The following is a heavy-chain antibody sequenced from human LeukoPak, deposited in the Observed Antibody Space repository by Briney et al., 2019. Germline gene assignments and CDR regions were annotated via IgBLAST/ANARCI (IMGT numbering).Heavy chain of an antibody. J-gene: IGHJ4*02. V-gene: IGHV1-8*01. CDR3: ARAPRYCSSTSCYHFDY. Sequence: GASVKVSCKASGYTFTSYDINWVRQATGQGLEWMGWMNPNSGNTGYAQKFQGRVTMTRDTSISTAYMELCRLRSDDTAVYYCARAPRYCSSTSCYHFDYWGQGTLVTVSS. D-gene: IGHD2-2*01. CDR2: MNPNSGNT. CDR1: GYTFTSYD.